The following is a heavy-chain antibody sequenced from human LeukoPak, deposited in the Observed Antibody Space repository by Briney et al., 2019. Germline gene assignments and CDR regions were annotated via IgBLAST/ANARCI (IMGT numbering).Heavy chain of an antibody. Sequence: ASVKVSCKASGYTFTGYYMHWVRQAPGQGLEWMGWINPNSGGTNYAQKFQGRVTMTRDTSISTAYMELSRLRSDDTAVYYCARRGVGDYYYYMDVWGKGTTVTVSS. J-gene: IGHJ6*03. CDR1: GYTFTGYY. CDR2: INPNSGGT. D-gene: IGHD3-10*01. CDR3: ARRGVGDYYYYMDV. V-gene: IGHV1-2*02.